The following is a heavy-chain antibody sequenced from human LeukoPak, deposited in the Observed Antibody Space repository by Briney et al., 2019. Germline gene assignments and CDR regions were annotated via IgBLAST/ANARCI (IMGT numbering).Heavy chain of an antibody. V-gene: IGHV4-61*01. J-gene: IGHJ4*02. CDR1: GGSVSSGSYY. CDR2: IYYSGST. D-gene: IGHD2-15*01. CDR3: ARGGTPRPNDY. Sequence: PSETLSLTCTVSGGSVSSGSYYWSWIRQPPGKGLEWIGYIYYSGSTNYNPSLKSRVTISVDTSKNQFSLKLSSVTAADTAVYYCARGGTPRPNDYWGQGTLVTVSS.